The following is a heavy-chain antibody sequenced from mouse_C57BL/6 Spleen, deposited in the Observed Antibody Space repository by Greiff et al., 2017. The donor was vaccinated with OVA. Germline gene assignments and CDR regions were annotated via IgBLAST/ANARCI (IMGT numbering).Heavy chain of an antibody. CDR2: IHPNSGST. Sequence: VQLQQPGAELVKPGASVKLSCKASGYTFTSYWMHWVKQRPGQGLEWIGMIHPNSGSTNYNEKFKSKATLTVDKSSSTAYMQLSSLTSEDSAVYYCAREDYYGSSYTVRYFDVWGTGTTVTVSS. V-gene: IGHV1-64*01. CDR3: AREDYYGSSYTVRYFDV. D-gene: IGHD1-1*01. J-gene: IGHJ1*03. CDR1: GYTFTSYW.